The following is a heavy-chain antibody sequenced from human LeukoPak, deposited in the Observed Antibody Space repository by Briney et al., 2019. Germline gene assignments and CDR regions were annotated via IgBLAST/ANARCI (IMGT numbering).Heavy chain of an antibody. CDR3: TTDVTSDVLWY. CDR1: GFTFSHAC. Sequence: GGSLRFSCGAPGFTFSHACMTGCGQAPGKGLEWVGRIKTKTDGGTTDYAAPVKGRFTISRDDSKNTLYLQMNGLKTEDTAVYYCTTDVTSDVLWYWGRGTPVTVSS. D-gene: IGHD3-9*01. J-gene: IGHJ4*02. CDR2: IKTKTDGGTT. V-gene: IGHV3-15*01.